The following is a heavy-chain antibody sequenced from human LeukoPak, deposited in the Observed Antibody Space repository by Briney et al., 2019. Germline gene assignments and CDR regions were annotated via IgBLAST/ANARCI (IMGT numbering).Heavy chain of an antibody. Sequence: ASVKVSCKASGYTFTSYGISWVRQAPGQGLEWMGWISAYNGNTNYAQKLQGRVTMTTDTSTSTAYMELRSLGFDDTAVYYCARDRGIAAAGTSGDWGQGTLVTVSS. J-gene: IGHJ4*02. CDR1: GYTFTSYG. CDR2: ISAYNGNT. D-gene: IGHD6-13*01. CDR3: ARDRGIAAAGTSGD. V-gene: IGHV1-18*01.